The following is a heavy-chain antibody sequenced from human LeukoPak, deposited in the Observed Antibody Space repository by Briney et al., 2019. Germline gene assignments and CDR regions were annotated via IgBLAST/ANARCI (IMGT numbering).Heavy chain of an antibody. V-gene: IGHV4-4*07. CDR3: ARQSDWFGELFNAPFDY. CDR2: IYTSGST. J-gene: IGHJ4*02. CDR1: GGSISSYY. Sequence: SETLSLTCTVSGGSISSYYWSWIRQPAGKGLEWIGRIYTSGSTNYNPSLKSRVTMSVDTSKNQFSLKLSSVTAADTAVYYCARQSDWFGELFNAPFDYWGQGTLVTVSS. D-gene: IGHD3-10*01.